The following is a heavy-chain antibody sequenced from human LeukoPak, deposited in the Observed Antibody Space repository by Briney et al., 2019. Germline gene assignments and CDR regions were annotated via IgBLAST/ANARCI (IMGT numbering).Heavy chain of an antibody. D-gene: IGHD3-10*01. CDR2: ISGSGGST. CDR3: AAHVLLWFGELGGFDY. CDR1: GFTFSSYA. J-gene: IGHJ4*02. Sequence: GGSLRLSCAASGFTFSSYAMSWVRQAPGKGLEWVSAISGSGGSTYYADSVKGRFTISRDNSKNTLYLQMNSLRAEDTAVYYCAAHVLLWFGELGGFDYWGQGTLVAVSS. V-gene: IGHV3-23*01.